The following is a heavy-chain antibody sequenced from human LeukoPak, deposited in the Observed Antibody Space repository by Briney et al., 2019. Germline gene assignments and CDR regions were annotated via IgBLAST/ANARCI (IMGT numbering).Heavy chain of an antibody. CDR2: INPNSGGT. D-gene: IGHD4-23*01. Sequence: GASVKVSCKASGYTFTGYYMHWVRQAPGQGLEWMGWINPNSGGTNYAQKFQGRVTMTRDTSISTAYMELSRLRSDDTAVYYCARMEMTTVVTPNLGVAHWGQGTLVTVSS. CDR1: GYTFTGYY. J-gene: IGHJ4*02. CDR3: ARMEMTTVVTPNLGVAH. V-gene: IGHV1-2*02.